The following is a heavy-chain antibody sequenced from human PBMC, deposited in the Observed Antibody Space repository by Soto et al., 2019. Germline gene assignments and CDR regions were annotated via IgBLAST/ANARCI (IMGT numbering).Heavy chain of an antibody. CDR2: INPNSGGT. CDR3: ARDERYCTNGVCYEVPYAFDI. Sequence: SVKVSCKASGYTFTGYYMHWVRQAPGQGLEWMGWINPNSGGTNYAQKFQGRVTMTRDTSISTAYMELSRLRSDDTAVYYCARDERYCTNGVCYEVPYAFDIWGQGTMVTVSS. CDR1: GYTFTGYY. V-gene: IGHV1-2*02. D-gene: IGHD2-8*01. J-gene: IGHJ3*02.